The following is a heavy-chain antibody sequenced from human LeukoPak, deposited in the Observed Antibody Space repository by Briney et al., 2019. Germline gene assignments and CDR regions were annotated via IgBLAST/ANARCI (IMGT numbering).Heavy chain of an antibody. CDR3: ARGRVTTIANYYYYYIDV. D-gene: IGHD4-17*01. Sequence: SQTLSLTCAISGDSVSSNSAAWTWIRQSPSRGLEWLGRTYYRCKWYNDYEVSVQSRITINPDTSKNQFSLQLNSVTPEDTAVYYCARGRVTTIANYYYYYIDVWGKGTTVTVSS. CDR1: GDSVSSNSAA. J-gene: IGHJ6*03. CDR2: TYYRCKWYN. V-gene: IGHV6-1*01.